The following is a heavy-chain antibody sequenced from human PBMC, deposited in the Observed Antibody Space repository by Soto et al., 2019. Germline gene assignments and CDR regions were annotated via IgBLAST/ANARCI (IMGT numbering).Heavy chain of an antibody. Sequence: GRSLTLPCPASVFPSSTYAMHWVRRAPGKGLEWVAVMSYDGSHKYHADSVKGRFTISRDNSKNTFYLQRNSLRAEDTAMYYCAKASGSSWYYFDYCGQGTLVTVSS. J-gene: IGHJ4*02. CDR3: AKASGSSWYYFDY. D-gene: IGHD6-13*01. V-gene: IGHV3-30*18. CDR2: MSYDGSHK. CDR1: VFPSSTYA.